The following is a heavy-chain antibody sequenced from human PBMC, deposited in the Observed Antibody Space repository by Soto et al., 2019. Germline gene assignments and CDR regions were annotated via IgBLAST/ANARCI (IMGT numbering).Heavy chain of an antibody. CDR3: AKEGGYCSSTSCYGRVYY. CDR1: GFTFSSYA. CDR2: ISGSGGST. Sequence: EVQLLESGGGLVQPGGSLRLSWAASGFTFSSYAMSWVRQAPGKGLEWVLAISGSGGSTYYADSVKGRFTISRDNSKNTLYLQMNSLRAEDTAVYYCAKEGGYCSSTSCYGRVYYWGQGTLVTVSS. V-gene: IGHV3-23*01. J-gene: IGHJ4*02. D-gene: IGHD2-2*03.